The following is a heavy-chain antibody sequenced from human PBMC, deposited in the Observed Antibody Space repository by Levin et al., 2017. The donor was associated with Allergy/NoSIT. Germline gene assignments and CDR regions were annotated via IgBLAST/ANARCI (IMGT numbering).Heavy chain of an antibody. CDR2: IYGGGST. J-gene: IGHJ6*02. V-gene: IGHV3-53*01. Sequence: GGSLRLSCAASGFTVSSNYMSWVRQAPGKGLEWVSVIYGGGSTYYADSVKGRFTISRDNSKNTLYLQMNSLRAEDTAVYYCASRGDYITPEPAYYYGMDVWGQGTTVTVSS. CDR3: ASRGDYITPEPAYYYGMDV. CDR1: GFTVSSNY. D-gene: IGHD4-17*01.